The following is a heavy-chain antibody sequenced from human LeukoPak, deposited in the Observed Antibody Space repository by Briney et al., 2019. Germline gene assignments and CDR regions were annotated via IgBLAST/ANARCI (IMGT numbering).Heavy chain of an antibody. CDR2: ISAYNGNT. CDR3: ARDEDWPDYRYYFDY. D-gene: IGHD3-16*02. Sequence: VASAKVSCKASGYTFTSYGISWVRQTPGQGLEWMGWISAYNGNTNYAQKLQGRVTMTTDTSTSTAYMELRSLRSDDTAVYYCARDEDWPDYRYYFDYWGQGTLVTVSS. CDR1: GYTFTSYG. V-gene: IGHV1-18*01. J-gene: IGHJ4*02.